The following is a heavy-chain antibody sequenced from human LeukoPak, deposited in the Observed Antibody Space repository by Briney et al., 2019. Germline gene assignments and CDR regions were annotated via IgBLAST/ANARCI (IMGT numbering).Heavy chain of an antibody. D-gene: IGHD3-3*01. V-gene: IGHV3-66*04. Sequence: GGSLRLSCAAPGFTVSSNYMSWVRQAPGKRLEWVSVIYSGGDTYYADSVKGRFTISRDNSKNTLYLQMNRLRAEDTAVYYCARPITSQGYNYWGQGTLVTVSS. CDR1: GFTVSSNY. CDR2: IYSGGDT. J-gene: IGHJ4*02. CDR3: ARPITSQGYNY.